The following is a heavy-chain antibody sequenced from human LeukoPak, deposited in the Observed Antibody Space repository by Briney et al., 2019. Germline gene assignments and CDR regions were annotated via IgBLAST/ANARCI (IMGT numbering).Heavy chain of an antibody. CDR1: GGSFSGYY. J-gene: IGHJ4*02. CDR3: ARGYVWGSYRSYYFDY. V-gene: IGHV4-34*01. D-gene: IGHD3-16*02. CDR2: IKHSGST. Sequence: PSETLSLTCAVYGGSFSGYYWSWIRQPPGKGLEWIGEIKHSGSTNYNPSLKSRVTISVDPSKNRFSLKLSSVTAADTAVYYCARGYVWGSYRSYYFDYWGQGTLVTVSS.